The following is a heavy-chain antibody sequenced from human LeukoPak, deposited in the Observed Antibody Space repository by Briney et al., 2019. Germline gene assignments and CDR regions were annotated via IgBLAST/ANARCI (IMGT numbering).Heavy chain of an antibody. D-gene: IGHD6-6*01. CDR3: ARESSIAARHFDY. V-gene: IGHV4-61*02. J-gene: IGHJ4*02. CDR2: IYTSGST. Sequence: SETLSLTCTVSGGSISSSSYYWSWIRQPAGKGLEWIGRIYTSGSTNYNPSLKSRVTMSVDTSKNQFSLKLSSVTAADTAVYYCARESSIAARHFDYWGQGTLVTVSS. CDR1: GGSISSSSYY.